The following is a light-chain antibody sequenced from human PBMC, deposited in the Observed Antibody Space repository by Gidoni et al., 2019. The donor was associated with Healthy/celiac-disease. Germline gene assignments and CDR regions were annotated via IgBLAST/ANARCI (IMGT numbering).Light chain of an antibody. CDR3: QQYGSSPWT. Sequence: ERVLTQSPGTLSVSPGERATLSCRARQSVSSSYLAWYQQKPGQAPRLLIYGASRRATGIPDRFSGSGSGTDFTLTISRLEPEDFAVYYCQQYGSSPWTFGQGTKVEIK. J-gene: IGKJ1*01. CDR2: GAS. CDR1: QSVSSSY. V-gene: IGKV3-20*01.